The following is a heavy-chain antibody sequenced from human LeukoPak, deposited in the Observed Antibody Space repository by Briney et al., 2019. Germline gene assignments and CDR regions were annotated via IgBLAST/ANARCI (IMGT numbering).Heavy chain of an antibody. CDR1: GGSISSYY. J-gene: IGHJ6*02. Sequence: PSETLSLTCTVSGGSISSYYWSWIRQPPGKGLEWIGYIYYSGSTNYNPSLKSRVTISVDTSKNQFPLKLSSVTAADTAVYYCAAVAANYYYYGMDVWGQGTTVTVSS. V-gene: IGHV4-59*01. CDR3: AAVAANYYYYGMDV. D-gene: IGHD6-19*01. CDR2: IYYSGST.